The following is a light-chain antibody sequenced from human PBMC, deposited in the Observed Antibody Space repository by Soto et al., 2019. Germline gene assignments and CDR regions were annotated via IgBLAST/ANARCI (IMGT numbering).Light chain of an antibody. J-gene: IGLJ2*01. CDR3: QSYDSSLSVVV. CDR2: GNS. V-gene: IGLV1-40*01. Sequence: QSVLTQPPSVSGAPGQRVTISCTGSSSNIGAGYDVHWYQQLPGTAPKLLIYGNSNRPSGVPDRFSGSKSGTSASLDITGLQAEDEADYYCQSYDSSLSVVVFGGGTKLTVL. CDR1: SSNIGAGYD.